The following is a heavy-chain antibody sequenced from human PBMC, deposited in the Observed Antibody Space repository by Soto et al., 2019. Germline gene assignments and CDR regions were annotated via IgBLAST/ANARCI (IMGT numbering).Heavy chain of an antibody. Sequence: ASVKVSCKASGYTFTSYGISWVRQAPGQGLEWMGWISAYNGNTNYAQKLQGRVTMTTDTSTSTAYMELRSLRSDDTAVYYCARDPPRARSFTMVRGADFDYWGQGTLVTVSS. CDR2: ISAYNGNT. CDR1: GYTFTSYG. V-gene: IGHV1-18*01. J-gene: IGHJ4*02. D-gene: IGHD3-10*01. CDR3: ARDPPRARSFTMVRGADFDY.